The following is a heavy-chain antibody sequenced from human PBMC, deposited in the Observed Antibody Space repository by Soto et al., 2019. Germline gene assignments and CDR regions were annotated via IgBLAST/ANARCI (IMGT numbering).Heavy chain of an antibody. J-gene: IGHJ4*02. CDR3: VRGIDSRFDY. V-gene: IGHV6-1*01. D-gene: IGHD3-16*02. Sequence: PSQTLSLTCAISGDSVSRNRAARDGVRQSPSRELQWRIRTYYRANSSNDYALSVKSRITINPDTSMNQFYLQLNSVTPEDTAVYYCVRGIDSRFDYWGQGTLVTVSS. CDR2: TYYRANSSN. CDR1: GDSVSRNRAA.